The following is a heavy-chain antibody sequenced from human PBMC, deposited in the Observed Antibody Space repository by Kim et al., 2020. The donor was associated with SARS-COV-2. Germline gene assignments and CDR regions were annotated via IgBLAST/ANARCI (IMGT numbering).Heavy chain of an antibody. CDR1: GYSISSGYY. CDR2: IYHSGST. CDR3: ARDGPYYYGSGSHPYYFDY. J-gene: IGHJ4*02. D-gene: IGHD3-10*01. V-gene: IGHV4-38-2*02. Sequence: SETLSLTCTVSGYSISSGYYWGWIRQPPGKGLEWIGSIYHSGSTYYNPSLKSRVTISVDTSKNQFSLKLSSVTATDTAVYYCARDGPYYYGSGSHPYYFDYWGQGTLVTVSS.